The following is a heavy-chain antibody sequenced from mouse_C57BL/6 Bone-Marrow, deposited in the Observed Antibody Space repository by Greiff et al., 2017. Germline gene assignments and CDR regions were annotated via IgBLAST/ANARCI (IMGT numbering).Heavy chain of an antibody. CDR3: ARGGWLLRGFAY. J-gene: IGHJ3*01. CDR1: GYTFTSYW. Sequence: QVQLQQPGAELVRPGSSVKLSCKASGYTFTSYWMDWVKQRPGQGLEWIGNIYPSDSETHYNQEFKDKATLTVDKSPSTAYMQLSSLTSEDSAVYYCARGGWLLRGFAYWGQGTLVTVSA. V-gene: IGHV1-61*01. D-gene: IGHD2-3*01. CDR2: IYPSDSET.